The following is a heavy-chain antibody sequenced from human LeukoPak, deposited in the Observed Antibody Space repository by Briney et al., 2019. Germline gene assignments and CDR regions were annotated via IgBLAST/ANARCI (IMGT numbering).Heavy chain of an antibody. CDR3: AKDIGYYDSSGYYPAN. D-gene: IGHD3-22*01. J-gene: IGHJ4*02. CDR2: ISWNSGSI. V-gene: IGHV3-9*01. Sequence: HPGRSLRLSCAASGFTFDDYAMHWVPQAPGKGLEGVSGISWNSGSIGYADSVKGRFTISRDNAKNSLYLQMNSLRAEDTALYYCAKDIGYYDSSGYYPANWGQGTLVTVSS. CDR1: GFTFDDYA.